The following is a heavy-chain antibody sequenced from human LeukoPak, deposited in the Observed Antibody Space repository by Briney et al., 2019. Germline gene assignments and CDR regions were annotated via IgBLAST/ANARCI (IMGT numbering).Heavy chain of an antibody. D-gene: IGHD1-26*01. Sequence: GGSLRLACTASGFTFGDYAMSWFRQAPGKGLEWVGFIRSKDYRGQTEYAVSVKGRFTISRDDSKSIAYLQMNSLKTEDTAVYYCTRDQSIVGVPPPLVWGQGTLVTVSS. CDR2: IRSKDYRGQT. J-gene: IGHJ4*02. CDR3: TRDQSIVGVPPPLV. CDR1: GFTFGDYA. V-gene: IGHV3-49*03.